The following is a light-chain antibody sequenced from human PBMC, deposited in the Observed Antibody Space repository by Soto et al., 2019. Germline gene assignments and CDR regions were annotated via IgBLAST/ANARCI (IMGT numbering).Light chain of an antibody. CDR1: QSVSSY. CDR2: DAS. Sequence: EIVLTQSPATLSLSPGERATLSCMASQSVSSYLAWYQQKPGQAPRLLIYDASNRATGIPARFRGSGSGTDFTLTISSLEPEDFAVYYCQQRSNWPPESTFGGGTKVEIK. V-gene: IGKV3-11*01. CDR3: QQRSNWPPEST. J-gene: IGKJ4*01.